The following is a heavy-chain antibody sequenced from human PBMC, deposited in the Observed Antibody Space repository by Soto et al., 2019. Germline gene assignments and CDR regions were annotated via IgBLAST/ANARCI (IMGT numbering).Heavy chain of an antibody. D-gene: IGHD5-12*01. CDR1: GGSISSYY. CDR2: IYYSGST. Sequence: QVQLQESGPGLVKPSETLSLTCTVSGGSISSYYWSWIWQPPGKGLEWIGYIYYSGSTNYNPSLKSRVTISVDTSKNQFSLKLSSVTAADTAVYYCARRTEYSGYDVFHYWGQGTLVTVSS. V-gene: IGHV4-59*08. CDR3: ARRTEYSGYDVFHY. J-gene: IGHJ4*02.